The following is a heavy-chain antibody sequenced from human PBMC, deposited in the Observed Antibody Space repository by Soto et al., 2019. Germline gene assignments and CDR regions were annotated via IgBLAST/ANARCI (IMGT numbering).Heavy chain of an antibody. V-gene: IGHV3-33*01. CDR2: IWYDGSNK. J-gene: IGHJ6*02. CDR1: GFTFSSYG. CDR3: ARIAVAGTARYYGMDV. Sequence: QVQLVESGGGVVQPGRSLRLSCAASGFTFSSYGMHWVRQAPGKGLEWVAVIWYDGSNKYYADSVKGRFTISRDNSKNTLYLHMNSLRAEDTAVYYCARIAVAGTARYYGMDVWGQGTTVTVSS. D-gene: IGHD6-19*01.